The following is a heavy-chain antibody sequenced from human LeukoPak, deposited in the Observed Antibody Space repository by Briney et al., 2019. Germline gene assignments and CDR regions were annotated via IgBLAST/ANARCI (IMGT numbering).Heavy chain of an antibody. CDR2: TYYRSTWYN. D-gene: IGHD7-27*01. J-gene: IGHJ4*02. Sequence: SQTLSLTCTISGDTVSSNSVAWNWMRPSPSRGLVWLGRTYYRSTWYNEYAISVKSPITINADTSNNQFSLQLNSVTPEDTAVYYCARELTGFDYWGQGTLVTVSS. V-gene: IGHV6-1*01. CDR1: GDTVSSNSVA. CDR3: ARELTGFDY.